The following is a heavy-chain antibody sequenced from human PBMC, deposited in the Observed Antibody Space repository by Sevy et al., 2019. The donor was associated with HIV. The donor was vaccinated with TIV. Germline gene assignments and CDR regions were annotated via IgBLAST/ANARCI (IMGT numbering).Heavy chain of an antibody. Sequence: GSLRLSCAGAGFTFSNSNMNWVRQAPGKGLQWVSSITSESGYIYYADSVKGRFIISRDNAKNSVYLQMNSLRADDTAVYYCARDQVQPSHWYFDLWGRGTLVTVSS. D-gene: IGHD3-10*01. CDR3: ARDQVQPSHWYFDL. V-gene: IGHV3-21*01. CDR1: GFTFSNSN. CDR2: ITSESGYI. J-gene: IGHJ2*01.